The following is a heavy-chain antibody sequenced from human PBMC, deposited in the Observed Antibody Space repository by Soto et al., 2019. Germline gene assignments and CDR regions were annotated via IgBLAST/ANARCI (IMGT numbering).Heavy chain of an antibody. J-gene: IGHJ6*03. V-gene: IGHV3-74*01. CDR3: ARGSLYLDV. CDR1: GFTFTNFW. CDR2: IDTSGTST. Sequence: PGVSLLLSCGASGFTFTNFWMHWVRQVPLKGLVLVSRIDTSGTSTSDADSVKGRFTISIDNAKSTVTLQMNRLRAEATGAQDGARGSLYLDV. D-gene: IGHD5-12*01.